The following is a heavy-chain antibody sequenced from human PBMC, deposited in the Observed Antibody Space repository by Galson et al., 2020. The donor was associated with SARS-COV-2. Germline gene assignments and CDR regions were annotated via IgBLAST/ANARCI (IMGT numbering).Heavy chain of an antibody. CDR1: GYTFTGYY. D-gene: IGHD3-10*01. CDR2: INPNSGGT. Sequence: ASVKVSCKASGYTFTGYYMQWVRQAPGQGLEWMGWINPNSGGTNYAQKFQGRVTMTRDTSISTAYMELSRLRSDDTAVYYCARVGSGSYYYYYYGMDVWGQGTTVTVSS. V-gene: IGHV1-2*02. J-gene: IGHJ6*02. CDR3: ARVGSGSYYYYYYGMDV.